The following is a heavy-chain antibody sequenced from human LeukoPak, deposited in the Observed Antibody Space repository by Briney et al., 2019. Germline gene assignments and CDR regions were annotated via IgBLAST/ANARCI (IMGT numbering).Heavy chain of an antibody. V-gene: IGHV1-46*01. Sequence: ASVKVSCKASGYTFTSYYMHWVRQAPGQGLEWMGMIYPRDGSTSYAQKFQGRVTVTTDTSTSTAYMELRSLRSDDTAVYYCARGRLRYLDWTRAYSDYWGQGTLVTVSS. D-gene: IGHD3-9*01. CDR3: ARGRLRYLDWTRAYSDY. CDR2: IYPRDGST. CDR1: GYTFTSYY. J-gene: IGHJ4*02.